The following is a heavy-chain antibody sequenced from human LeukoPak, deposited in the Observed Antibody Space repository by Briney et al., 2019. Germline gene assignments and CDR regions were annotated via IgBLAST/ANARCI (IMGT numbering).Heavy chain of an antibody. Sequence: GGSLRLSCAASGFTFSSYSMNWVRQAPGKGLEWVSYISSSSSTIYYADSVKGRFTISRDNAKNSLYLQMNSLRAEDTAVYYCARDYDSSGYYLNWFDPWGQGTLVTVSS. D-gene: IGHD3-22*01. V-gene: IGHV3-48*04. CDR2: ISSSSSTI. J-gene: IGHJ5*02. CDR3: ARDYDSSGYYLNWFDP. CDR1: GFTFSSYS.